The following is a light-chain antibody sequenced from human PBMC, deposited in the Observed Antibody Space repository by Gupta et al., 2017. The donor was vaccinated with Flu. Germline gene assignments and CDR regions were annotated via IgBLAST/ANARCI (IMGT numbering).Light chain of an antibody. CDR2: GAS. V-gene: IGKV3-15*01. J-gene: IGKJ1*01. Sequence: EVIMTQSPATLSVSPGERATLSCRASQSLGSNLAWYQQKPGQPPRLLVYGASTRATGVSARFSGSGSGTDFTLTITSLQSEDFAVYFCQHYKTWAFGQGTKVEMK. CDR3: QHYKTWA. CDR1: QSLGSN.